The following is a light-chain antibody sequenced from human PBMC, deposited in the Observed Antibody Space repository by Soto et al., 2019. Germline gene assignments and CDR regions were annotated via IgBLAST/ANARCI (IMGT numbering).Light chain of an antibody. CDR3: QQSYSTPYT. CDR2: AAS. V-gene: IGKV1-39*01. J-gene: IGKJ2*01. Sequence: DIQMTQSPSSLSASEGDRVTITCRASQSISSYLNWYQQKPGKAPKLLIYAASSLQSGVPSRFSGSGSGTDFTLTISSLQPEDFANYYCQQSYSTPYTFGQRTKLEIK. CDR1: QSISSY.